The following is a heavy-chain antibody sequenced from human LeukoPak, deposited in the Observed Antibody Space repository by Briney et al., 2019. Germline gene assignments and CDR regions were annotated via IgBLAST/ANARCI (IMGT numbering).Heavy chain of an antibody. V-gene: IGHV4-39*02. CDR1: GGSISSSSYY. Sequence: SETLSLTCTVSGGSISSSSYYWGWIRQPPGKGLEWIGSIYYSGSTYYNPSLKSRLTISVDTSKNHFSLKLRSVTAADTAVYYCARSTVTSFAWFDPWGQGTLVTVSS. J-gene: IGHJ5*02. CDR2: IYYSGST. CDR3: ARSTVTSFAWFDP. D-gene: IGHD4-11*01.